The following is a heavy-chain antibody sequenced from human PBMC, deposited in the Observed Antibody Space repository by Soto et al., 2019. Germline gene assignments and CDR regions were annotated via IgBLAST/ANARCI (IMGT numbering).Heavy chain of an antibody. D-gene: IGHD1-26*01. Sequence: ASVKVSCKASGYTFTSYGISWVRQAPGQGLEWMGWISAYNGNTNYSQKLQGRVTMTTDTATSTAYMELRSLSSDDTAVYYCATRHWVGYYGMDVWGQGTTVTVSS. CDR1: GYTFTSYG. J-gene: IGHJ6*02. CDR2: ISAYNGNT. CDR3: ATRHWVGYYGMDV. V-gene: IGHV1-18*01.